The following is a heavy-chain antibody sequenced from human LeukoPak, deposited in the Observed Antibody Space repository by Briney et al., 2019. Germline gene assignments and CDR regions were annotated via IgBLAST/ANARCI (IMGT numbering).Heavy chain of an antibody. V-gene: IGHV3-23*01. Sequence: PGGSLRLSCAASGFTFRSYAMSWVRQAPGKGLEWVSGVSGSGGNSYYADSVKGRFTISGDDSKNTLYLQMNSLRAEDTAVYFCAKMGSTTRSFDYWGQGALVTVSS. CDR2: VSGSGGNS. CDR1: GFTFRSYA. J-gene: IGHJ4*02. CDR3: AKMGSTTRSFDY. D-gene: IGHD1-26*01.